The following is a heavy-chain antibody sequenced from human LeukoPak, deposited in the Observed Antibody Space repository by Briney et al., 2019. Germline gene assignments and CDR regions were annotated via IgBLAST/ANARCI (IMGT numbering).Heavy chain of an antibody. CDR1: GYTFTSYY. CDR2: INPSGGST. V-gene: IGHV1-46*01. J-gene: IGHJ6*02. Sequence: ASVTVSFKASGYTFTSYYMHWVRQAPGQGLEWMGIINPSGGSTSYAQKFQGRVTMTRDTSTSTVYMELSSLRSEDTAVYYCARDTRGIAVAGYYYYGMDVWGQGTTVTVSS. CDR3: ARDTRGIAVAGYYYYGMDV. D-gene: IGHD6-19*01.